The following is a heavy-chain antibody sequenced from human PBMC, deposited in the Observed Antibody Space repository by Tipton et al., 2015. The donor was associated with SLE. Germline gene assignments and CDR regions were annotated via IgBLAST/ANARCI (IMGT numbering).Heavy chain of an antibody. CDR3: ARVVVGAFDY. CDR2: ISVYNGYT. J-gene: IGHJ4*02. CDR1: GYTFIHKG. D-gene: IGHD2-15*01. Sequence: QVQLVQSGPEVKKPGASVKVSCKASGYTFIHKGISWVRQVPGQGLEFMGWISVYNGYTNYAQKFQGRVTLTTDTSTSTAYMELRSLRSDDTAVYYCARVVVGAFDYWGQGTLVTVSS. V-gene: IGHV1-18*01.